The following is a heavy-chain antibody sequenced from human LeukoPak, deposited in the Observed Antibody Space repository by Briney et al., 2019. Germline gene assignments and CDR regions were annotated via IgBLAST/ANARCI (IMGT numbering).Heavy chain of an antibody. CDR1: GGSIANKW. V-gene: IGHV4-4*02. J-gene: IGHJ3*02. CDR2: IHYNGDT. D-gene: IGHD3-22*01. CDR3: ASYYHTRGWTFDI. Sequence: SETLSLTCVVSGGSIANKWCSWLRQPPGKGLEWIGEIHYNGDTNYISPLKSRVIMSVDRSENQFSLNLISVTAADTAVYYCASYYHTRGWTFDIWGQGTMVTVSS.